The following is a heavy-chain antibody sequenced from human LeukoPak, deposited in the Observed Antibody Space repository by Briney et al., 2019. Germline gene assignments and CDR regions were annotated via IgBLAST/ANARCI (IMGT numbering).Heavy chain of an antibody. CDR2: ISGSGGGA. V-gene: IGHV3-23*01. CDR1: GFTFSSSA. Sequence: GGSLRLSCAASGFTFSSSAMSWVRQAPGKGLEWLSGISGSGGGAYYADSVKGRFTISRDDSKNTLYLQMHSLRAEDTAVYYCAKSGGSSGWLYWGQGTLVTVSS. CDR3: AKSGGSSGWLY. J-gene: IGHJ4*02. D-gene: IGHD6-19*01.